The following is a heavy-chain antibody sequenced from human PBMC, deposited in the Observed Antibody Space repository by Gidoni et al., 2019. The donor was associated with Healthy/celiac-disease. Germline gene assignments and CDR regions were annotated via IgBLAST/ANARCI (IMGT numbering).Heavy chain of an antibody. D-gene: IGHD4-17*01. J-gene: IGHJ4*02. CDR2: MSWDDDK. CDR3: ACDYGGRGFDY. Sequence: HITLKDSGPTLVKPTQTLTLTCTFSGFSLSTSGVGVGWIRQPPGKALEWLAIMSWDDDKRYSPSLKSRLTITKDTSKNQVVLTMTNMDPVDTATYYCACDYGGRGFDYWGQGTLVTVSS. CDR1: GFSLSTSGVG. V-gene: IGHV2-5*02.